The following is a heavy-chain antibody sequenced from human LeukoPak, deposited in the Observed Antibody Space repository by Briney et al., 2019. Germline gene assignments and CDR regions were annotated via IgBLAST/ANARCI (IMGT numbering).Heavy chain of an antibody. V-gene: IGHV1-69*06. D-gene: IGHD2-8*01. CDR3: ARAVSDNDYGMDV. CDR1: GGTFSSYA. J-gene: IGHJ6*02. CDR2: IIPIFGTA. Sequence: SAKVSCKASGGTFSSYAISWVRQAPGQGLEWMGGIIPIFGTANYAQKFQGRVTITADKSTSTAYMELSSLRSEDTAVYYCARAVSDNDYGMDVWGQGTTVTVSS.